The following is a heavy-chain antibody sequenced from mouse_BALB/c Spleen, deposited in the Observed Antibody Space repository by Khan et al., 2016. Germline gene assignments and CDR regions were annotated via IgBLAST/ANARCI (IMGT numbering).Heavy chain of an antibody. CDR3: AEDYYDSNWFAY. CDR2: INTNTGEP. CDR1: GYTFTNYG. J-gene: IGHJ3*01. D-gene: IGHD1-1*01. Sequence: QIQLVQSGPELKKPGETVKISCKASGYTFTNYGMNWVKQAPGKGLKWMGWINTNTGEPTYAEEFKGRFAFSLETSASTAYLQIDNLKNEDTATYFCAEDYYDSNWFAYWGQGTLVTVSA. V-gene: IGHV9-3*02.